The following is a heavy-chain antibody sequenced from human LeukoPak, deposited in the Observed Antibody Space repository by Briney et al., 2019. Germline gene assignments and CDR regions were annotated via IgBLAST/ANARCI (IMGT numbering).Heavy chain of an antibody. Sequence: PGGSLRLSCAASGFPFASYAMSWVRQTPGKGLEWVSLIIGSVASTHYADSVKGRFTIARDNSKNTLSLQMSSLRPDDTAVYYCARDQGQWLVRGGSYGMDVWGQGTLVTVSS. CDR3: ARDQGQWLVRGGSYGMDV. V-gene: IGHV3-23*01. CDR2: IIGSVAST. D-gene: IGHD6-19*01. CDR1: GFPFASYA. J-gene: IGHJ6*02.